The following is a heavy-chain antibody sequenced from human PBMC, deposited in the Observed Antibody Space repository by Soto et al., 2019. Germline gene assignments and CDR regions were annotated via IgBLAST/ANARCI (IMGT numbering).Heavy chain of an antibody. CDR3: GRGSVGRNGIAAAGYCFDY. CDR1: GTSISYYY. J-gene: IGHJ4*02. D-gene: IGHD6-13*01. Sequence: QVQLQESGPGLVKPSETLSLTCSVSGTSISYYYWTWIRKPAGKGLEWIGRISTSGSTSYNPSLQGRVTMSLDTSKNQFSLNLSSVTAADTAVYYCGRGSVGRNGIAAAGYCFDYWGQGTLVTVSS. V-gene: IGHV4-4*07. CDR2: ISTSGST.